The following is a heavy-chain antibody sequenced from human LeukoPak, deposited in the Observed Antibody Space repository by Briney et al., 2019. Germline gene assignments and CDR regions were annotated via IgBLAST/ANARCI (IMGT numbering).Heavy chain of an antibody. J-gene: IGHJ4*02. Sequence: PGGSLRLSCAASGFTFSGSAMHWVRQASGKGLEWVGRIRSKANSYATAYAASVKGRFTISRDDSKNTAYLQMNSLKTEDTAVYYCTSLSITMVRGVIISDYWGQGTLVTVSS. V-gene: IGHV3-73*01. D-gene: IGHD3-10*01. CDR2: IRSKANSYAT. CDR1: GFTFSGSA. CDR3: TSLSITMVRGVIISDY.